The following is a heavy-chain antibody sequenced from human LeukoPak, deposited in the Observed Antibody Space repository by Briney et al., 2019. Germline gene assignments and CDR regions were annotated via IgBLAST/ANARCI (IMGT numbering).Heavy chain of an antibody. CDR3: ARETYNSGWQFDY. Sequence: GGSLRLSCAASGFTFSSFGMNWVRQAPGKGLEWVASISGNTRYISFVDSLKGRFTISRDNAKNSLYLQMGSLRAADMAVYYCARETYNSGWQFDYWGQGTLVTVSS. D-gene: IGHD6-19*01. CDR1: GFTFSSFG. J-gene: IGHJ4*02. CDR2: ISGNTRYI. V-gene: IGHV3-21*01.